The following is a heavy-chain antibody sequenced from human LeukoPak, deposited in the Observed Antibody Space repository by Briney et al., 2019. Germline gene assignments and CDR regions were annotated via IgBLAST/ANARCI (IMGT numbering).Heavy chain of an antibody. CDR2: IYYSGST. CDR1: GGSISSSSYY. V-gene: IGHV4-39*07. D-gene: IGHD3-16*01. Sequence: PSETLSLTCTVSGGSISSSSYYWGWIRRPPGKGLEWIGSIYYSGSTYYNPSLKSRVTISVDTSKNQFSLKLSSVTAADTAVYYCARDLGVAFDIWGQGTMVTVSS. J-gene: IGHJ3*02. CDR3: ARDLGVAFDI.